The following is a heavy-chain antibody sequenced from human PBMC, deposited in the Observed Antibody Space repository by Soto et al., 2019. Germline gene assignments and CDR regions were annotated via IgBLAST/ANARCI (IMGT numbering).Heavy chain of an antibody. CDR2: ISYDGSNK. Sequence: QVQLVESGGGVVQPGRSLRLSCAASGFTFSSYAMHWVRQAPGKGLEWVAAISYDGSNKYYADSVKGRFTISRDNSKNTLYLQMNSLRAEDTAVYYCAGVPCSSNSCYPYYYGMDVWVQGTTVNVSS. CDR1: GFTFSSYA. J-gene: IGHJ6*02. CDR3: AGVPCSSNSCYPYYYGMDV. D-gene: IGHD2-2*01. V-gene: IGHV3-30-3*01.